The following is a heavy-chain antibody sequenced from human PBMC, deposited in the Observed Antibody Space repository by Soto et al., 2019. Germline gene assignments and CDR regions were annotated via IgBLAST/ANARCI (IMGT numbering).Heavy chain of an antibody. CDR3: ARDWGGAVDY. Sequence: ASVKVSCKASGYTFTSYGISWVRQAPGQGLEWMGWISAYNGNTNYAQKLQGRVTISVDTSKNQFSLKLSSVTAADTAVYYCARDWGGAVDYWGQGTLVTVSS. J-gene: IGHJ4*02. CDR2: ISAYNGNT. D-gene: IGHD2-21*01. CDR1: GYTFTSYG. V-gene: IGHV1-18*01.